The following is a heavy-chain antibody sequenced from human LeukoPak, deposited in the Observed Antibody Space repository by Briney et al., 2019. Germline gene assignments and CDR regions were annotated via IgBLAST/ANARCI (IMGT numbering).Heavy chain of an antibody. CDR2: ISSSSSTI. Sequence: GGSLRLSCAASGFTFSSYSMNWVRQAPGKGLEWVSYISSSSSTIYYADSVKGRFTISRDNSKNTLYLQMNSLRVEDTAVYYCAKGRMFYYYYYMDVWGKGTTVTVSS. CDR1: GFTFSSYS. V-gene: IGHV3-48*01. J-gene: IGHJ6*03. CDR3: AKGRMFYYYYYMDV. D-gene: IGHD3-10*02.